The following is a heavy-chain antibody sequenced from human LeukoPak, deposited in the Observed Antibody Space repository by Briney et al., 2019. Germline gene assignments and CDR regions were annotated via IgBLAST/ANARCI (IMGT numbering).Heavy chain of an antibody. V-gene: IGHV3-11*03. Sequence: PGGSLRLSCAASGFTFSEYYMSWIRQAPGKGLEWVSYISSSNNFRNYADSVKGRFTISRDNAKNSLYLQMNSLRAEDTAVYYCARPRYYDSSGYYFDIWGQGTKVTVSS. CDR1: GFTFSEYY. CDR3: ARPRYYDSSGYYFDI. CDR2: ISSSNNFR. J-gene: IGHJ3*02. D-gene: IGHD3-22*01.